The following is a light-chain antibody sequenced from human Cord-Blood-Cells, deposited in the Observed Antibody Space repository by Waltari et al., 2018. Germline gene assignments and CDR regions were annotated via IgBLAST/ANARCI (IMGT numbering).Light chain of an antibody. J-gene: IGKJ2*01. Sequence: AIRLTQHPPSFSASTGDTATLTCRASQGISSYLAWYQQKPGKAPKLLIYAASTLQSGVPSRFSGSGSGTDFTLTISCLQSEDFATYYCQQYYSYPYTFGQGTKLEIK. CDR3: QQYYSYPYT. CDR1: QGISSY. V-gene: IGKV1-8*01. CDR2: AAS.